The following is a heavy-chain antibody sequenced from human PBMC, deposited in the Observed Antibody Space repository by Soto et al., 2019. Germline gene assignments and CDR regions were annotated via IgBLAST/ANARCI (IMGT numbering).Heavy chain of an antibody. CDR3: TTDLWRIAVVVGSTGYFNP. CDR1: RFTFSDAW. D-gene: IGHD2-15*01. Sequence: LRLSCAASRFTFSDAWMSWVRQAPGKGLEWVGRIKSKSDGGTTEYAAPVRGRFTISRDDSKNTLYLQMNSLKTEDTAVYYCTTDLWRIAVVVGSTGYFNPWGQGTPVTVSS. V-gene: IGHV3-15*01. CDR2: IKSKSDGGTT. J-gene: IGHJ5*02.